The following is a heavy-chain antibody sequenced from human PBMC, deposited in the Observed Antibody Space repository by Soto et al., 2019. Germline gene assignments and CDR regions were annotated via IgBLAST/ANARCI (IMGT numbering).Heavy chain of an antibody. V-gene: IGHV1-69*13. D-gene: IGHD6-13*01. CDR3: VRDSGAKLSSS. CDR2: IVPIYRTA. J-gene: IGHJ4*02. CDR1: GGTFSSYR. Sequence: SVKVSCKASGGTFSSYRINWVRQAPGQGLEWVGGIVPIYRTADYAQKFQGRVTITADESARTSYMELRSLESQDTAVYYCVRDSGAKLSSSWGQGTLVTVSS.